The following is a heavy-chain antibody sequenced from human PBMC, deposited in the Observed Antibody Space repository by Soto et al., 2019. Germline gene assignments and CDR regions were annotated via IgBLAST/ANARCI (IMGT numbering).Heavy chain of an antibody. D-gene: IGHD2-2*01. Sequence: QVQLVQSGAEVKKPGASVKVSCKASGYTFTSYGISWVRQAPGQGLEWMGWISAYNGNTNYAQKLQGIVTMTTDTSTSTAYMELRSLRSDDTAVYYCARVWVLYCSSTSCPSRGMDVWGQGTTVTVSS. CDR1: GYTFTSYG. CDR2: ISAYNGNT. J-gene: IGHJ6*02. V-gene: IGHV1-18*04. CDR3: ARVWVLYCSSTSCPSRGMDV.